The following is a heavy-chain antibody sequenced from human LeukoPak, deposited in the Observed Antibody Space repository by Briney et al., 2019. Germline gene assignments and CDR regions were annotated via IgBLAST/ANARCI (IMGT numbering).Heavy chain of an antibody. CDR3: ARDGYSSGTDAFDI. V-gene: IGHV1-2*02. CDR2: INPNSGGT. Sequence: ASVKVSCKASGYTFTGYYMHWVRQAPGQGLEWMGWINPNSGGTNFAQKFQGRVTMTRDTSISTAYMELSRLRSDDTAVYYCARDGYSSGTDAFDIWGQGTMVTVSS. D-gene: IGHD6-19*01. CDR1: GYTFTGYY. J-gene: IGHJ3*02.